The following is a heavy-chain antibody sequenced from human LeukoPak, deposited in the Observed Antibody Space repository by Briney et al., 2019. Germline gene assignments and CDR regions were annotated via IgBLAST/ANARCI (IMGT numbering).Heavy chain of an antibody. V-gene: IGHV4-34*01. CDR3: ARGKVDTAMVIDY. CDR1: GGSFSGYY. Sequence: SETLSLTCAVYGGSFSGYYWSWIRQPPGKGLEWIGEINHSGSTNYNPSLKSRVTISVDTSKNQFSLKLSSVTAADTAVYYCARGKVDTAMVIDYWGQGTLVTVSS. D-gene: IGHD5-18*01. J-gene: IGHJ4*02. CDR2: INHSGST.